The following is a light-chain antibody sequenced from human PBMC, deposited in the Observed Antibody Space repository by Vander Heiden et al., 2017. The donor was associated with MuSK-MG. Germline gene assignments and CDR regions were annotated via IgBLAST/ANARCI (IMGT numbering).Light chain of an antibody. CDR1: QDINNY. Sequence: DIQMTQSPSSLSASVGDRVTITCQASQDINNYVNWYQQKPGKAPKLLIFDASNLHTAVPATFSGSGSGTDFTLTINSLQPEDFTTYHCHQDYEVPHTFGQGTMLEIK. CDR2: DAS. J-gene: IGKJ2*01. V-gene: IGKV1-33*01. CDR3: HQDYEVPHT.